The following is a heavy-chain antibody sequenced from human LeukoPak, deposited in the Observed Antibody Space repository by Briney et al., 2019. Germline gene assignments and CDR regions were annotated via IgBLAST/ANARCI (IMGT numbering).Heavy chain of an antibody. J-gene: IGHJ4*02. CDR3: ARHDFHTVVTPGRY. D-gene: IGHD4-23*01. CDR2: IYPGHSDI. V-gene: IGHV5-51*01. CDR1: GYSSTSYW. Sequence: GECLQISCQGSGYSSTSYWIGWVGHMPGQGMDCMGIIYPGHSDIRYSPPFQGQVIISADKSVSTAYLQWSSLKGSDTAMYYCARHDFHTVVTPGRYWGQGTLVTVSS.